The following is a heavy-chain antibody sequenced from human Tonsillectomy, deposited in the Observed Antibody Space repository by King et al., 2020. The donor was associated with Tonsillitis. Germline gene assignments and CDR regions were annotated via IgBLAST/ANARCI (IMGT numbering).Heavy chain of an antibody. CDR3: AKVPPAGVAGVTGGVEYFQH. CDR1: GFTFDSFG. Sequence: HVQLVESGGGVVQPGRSLRLSCAASGFTFDSFGMHWVRQAPGRGLEWVAAISHDEGNKYYADSVKGRFTISRDNSKNTLYLQMNSLRAEDTAVYYCAKVPPAGVAGVTGGVEYFQHWGQGTLVTVSS. V-gene: IGHV3-30*18. CDR2: ISHDEGNK. D-gene: IGHD3-3*01. J-gene: IGHJ1*01.